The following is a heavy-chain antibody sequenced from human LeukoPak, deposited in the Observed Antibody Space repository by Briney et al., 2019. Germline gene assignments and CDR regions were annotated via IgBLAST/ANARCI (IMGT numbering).Heavy chain of an antibody. V-gene: IGHV3-23*01. D-gene: IGHD2-15*01. CDR3: AKWETVVVVAATFLDY. CDR1: GFTFSSYA. CDR2: ISGSGGST. J-gene: IGHJ4*02. Sequence: PGGSLRLSCAASGFTFSSYAMSWVRQAPGKGLEWGSPISGSGGSTYYADSVKGRFTISRDNSKNTLYLQMNSLRAEDTAVYYCAKWETVVVVAATFLDYWGQGTLVTVSS.